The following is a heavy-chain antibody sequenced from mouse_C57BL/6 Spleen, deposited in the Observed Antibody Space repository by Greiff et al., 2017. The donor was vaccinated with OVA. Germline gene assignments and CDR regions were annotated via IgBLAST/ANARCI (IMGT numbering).Heavy chain of an antibody. CDR1: GYTFTSYW. J-gene: IGHJ2*01. D-gene: IGHD1-1*01. CDR2: IDPSDSYT. Sequence: VQLQQSGAELVKPGASVKLSCKASGYTFTSYWMQWVKQRPGQGLEWIGEIDPSDSYTNYNQKFKGKATLTVDTSSSTAYMQLSSLTSEDSAVYYCAIRDGFDYWGQGTTLTVSS. CDR3: AIRDGFDY. V-gene: IGHV1-50*01.